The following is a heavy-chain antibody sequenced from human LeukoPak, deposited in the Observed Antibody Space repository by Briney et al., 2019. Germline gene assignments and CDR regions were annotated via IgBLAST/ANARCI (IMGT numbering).Heavy chain of an antibody. CDR3: AKAPGSYYYFDY. V-gene: IGHV3-23*01. CDR1: GFTFSIYA. Sequence: GGSLRLSCAASGFTFSIYAMSWVRQAPGKGLEWVSAISGSGGSTYYADSVKGRFTISRDNSKNTLYLQMNSLRAEDTAVYYCAKAPGSYYYFDYWGQGTLVTVSS. CDR2: ISGSGGST. D-gene: IGHD1-26*01. J-gene: IGHJ4*02.